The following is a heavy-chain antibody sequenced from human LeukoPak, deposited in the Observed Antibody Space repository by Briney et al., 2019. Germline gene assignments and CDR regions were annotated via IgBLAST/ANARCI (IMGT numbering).Heavy chain of an antibody. CDR1: GFTFTSYA. CDR2: FSGSVDTT. V-gene: IGHV3-23*01. CDR3: AKATLPTCGGARCYYFDN. J-gene: IGHJ4*02. D-gene: IGHD2-15*01. Sequence: VGSLRLSCAASGFTFTSYAMSWVRQTPGKGLEWVSTFSGSVDTTYYADSVKGRFTISRDNSKNTLDLQMNSLGAEGTAVYYCAKATLPTCGGARCYYFDNWGQGTLVTVSS.